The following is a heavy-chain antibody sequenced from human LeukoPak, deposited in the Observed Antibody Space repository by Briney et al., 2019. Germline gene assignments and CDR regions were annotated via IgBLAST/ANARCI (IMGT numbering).Heavy chain of an antibody. D-gene: IGHD5-24*01. CDR1: GFTFNNYN. CDR2: ISSSSSYI. CDR3: ARADMATISFDY. V-gene: IGHV3-21*01. Sequence: GGSLRLSCTASGFTFNNYNMNWVRQAPGKGLEWVSSISSSSSYIYYADSVKGRFTISRDNAKNSLYLQMNSLRAEDTAVYYCARADMATISFDYWGQGTLVTVSS. J-gene: IGHJ4*02.